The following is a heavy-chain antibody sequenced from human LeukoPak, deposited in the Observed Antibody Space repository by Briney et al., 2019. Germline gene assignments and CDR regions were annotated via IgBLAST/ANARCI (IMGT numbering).Heavy chain of an antibody. CDR2: VKQDGSEK. V-gene: IGHV3-7*03. CDR1: GFTFSSYG. D-gene: IGHD3-22*01. CDR3: ARDIIPSYYDSSGYLHAEYFQH. J-gene: IGHJ1*01. Sequence: PGRSLRLSCAASGFTFSSYGMHWVRQAPGKGLEWVANVKQDGSEKNYVDSVKGRFTISRDNSKNTLYLQMNSLRAEDTAVYYCARDIIPSYYDSSGYLHAEYFQHWGQGTLVTVSS.